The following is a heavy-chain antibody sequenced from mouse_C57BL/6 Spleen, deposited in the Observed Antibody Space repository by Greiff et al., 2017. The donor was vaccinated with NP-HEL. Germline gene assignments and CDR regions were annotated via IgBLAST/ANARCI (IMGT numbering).Heavy chain of an antibody. D-gene: IGHD1-1*01. V-gene: IGHV1-12*01. CDR1: GYTFTSYN. CDR2: IYPGNGDN. J-gene: IGHJ2*01. Sequence: QVQLQQSGAELVRPGASVKMSCKASGYTFTSYNMHWVKQTPRQGLAWIGAIYPGNGDNSYNQKFKGKATLTVDKSSSTAYMQLSSLTSEDSAVYFCARNYGSSYYFDYWGQGTTLTVSS. CDR3: ARNYGSSYYFDY.